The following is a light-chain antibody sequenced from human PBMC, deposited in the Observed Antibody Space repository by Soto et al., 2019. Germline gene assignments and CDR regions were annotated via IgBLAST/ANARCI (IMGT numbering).Light chain of an antibody. J-gene: IGKJ1*01. V-gene: IGKV3-20*01. Sequence: IVLTQSPGTLSLSPGERATLSCRASQSVSSGYLAWYQQKPGQAPRLLIYGASSRATGIPDRFSGSGSGTDFTLTISRLEPEDFAVYYCQQYRTFGQGTKVEIK. CDR3: QQYRT. CDR1: QSVSSGY. CDR2: GAS.